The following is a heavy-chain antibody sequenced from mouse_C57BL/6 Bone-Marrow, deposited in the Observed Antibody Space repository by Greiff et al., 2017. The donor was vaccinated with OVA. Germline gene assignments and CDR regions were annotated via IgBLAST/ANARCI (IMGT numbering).Heavy chain of an antibody. J-gene: IGHJ2*01. V-gene: IGHV1-81*01. Sequence: VQRVESGAELARPGASVKLSCKASGYTFTSYGISWVKQRTGQGLEWIGEIYPRSGNTYYNEKFKGKATLTADKSSSTAYMELRSLTSEDSAVYFCAREDYGYYFDYWGQGTTLTVSS. D-gene: IGHD2-4*01. CDR1: GYTFTSYG. CDR3: AREDYGYYFDY. CDR2: IYPRSGNT.